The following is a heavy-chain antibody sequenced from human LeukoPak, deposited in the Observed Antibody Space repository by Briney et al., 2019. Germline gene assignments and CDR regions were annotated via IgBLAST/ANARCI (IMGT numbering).Heavy chain of an antibody. CDR3: ARGGATSGYSGYDWDY. CDR2: INTNTGNP. V-gene: IGHV7-4-1*02. D-gene: IGHD5-12*01. J-gene: IGHJ4*02. CDR1: GYTFTSYA. Sequence: ASVKVSCKASGYTFTSYAMNWVRQAPGQGLEWVGWINTNTGNPTYAQGFTGRFVFSLDTSVSTAYLQISSLKAEDTAVYYCARGGATSGYSGYDWDYWGQGTLVTVSS.